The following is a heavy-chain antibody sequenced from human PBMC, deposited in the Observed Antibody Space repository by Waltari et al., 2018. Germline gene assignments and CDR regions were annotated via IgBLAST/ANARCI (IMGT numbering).Heavy chain of an antibody. J-gene: IGHJ6*02. V-gene: IGHV4-61*09. CDR3: ARYGSGSYRYYGMDV. Sequence: VQLQESGPGLVKPSQTLSLTCTVSGGSISSGSYYWSWIRQPAGKGLEWIGYIYTSGSTNYNPSLKSRVTISVDTSKNKFSLKLSSVTAADTAVYYCARYGSGSYRYYGMDVWGQGTTVTVSS. CDR1: GGSISSGSYY. CDR2: IYTSGST. D-gene: IGHD3-10*01.